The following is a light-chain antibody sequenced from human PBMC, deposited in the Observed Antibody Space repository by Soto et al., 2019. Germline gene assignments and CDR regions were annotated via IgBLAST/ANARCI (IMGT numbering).Light chain of an antibody. V-gene: IGKV1-5*01. CDR2: DAS. J-gene: IGKJ1*01. CDR3: QHYNSSSRT. CDR1: QNVNNW. Sequence: DIQMTQSPSTLSASVGDSVTITCRASQNVNNWVYWYQQKPWKAPSFLIYDASSLESGVPSRFSGSGSGTDFTLTISSLPHDDFATYCGQHYNSSSRTFGQGTKVEIK.